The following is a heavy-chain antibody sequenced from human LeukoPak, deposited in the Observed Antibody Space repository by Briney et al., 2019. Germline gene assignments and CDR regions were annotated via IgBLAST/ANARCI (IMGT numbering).Heavy chain of an antibody. D-gene: IGHD3-3*01. Sequence: PSETLSLTCAVYGGSFSGYYWSWIRQPPGKGLEWIGEINHSGSTNYNPSLKSRVTISVDTSKSQFSLKLNSVTAADTAVYYCARGVERIFGVVNWFDPWGQGTPVTVSS. J-gene: IGHJ5*02. CDR1: GGSFSGYY. CDR2: INHSGST. V-gene: IGHV4-34*01. CDR3: ARGVERIFGVVNWFDP.